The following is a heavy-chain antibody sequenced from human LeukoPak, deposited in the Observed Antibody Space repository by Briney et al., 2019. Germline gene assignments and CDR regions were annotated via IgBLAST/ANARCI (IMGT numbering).Heavy chain of an antibody. J-gene: IGHJ4*02. Sequence: GGSLRLSCAAPGFMFHDYAIHWVRQAPGKGLEWVSLISGDGGSTFYADSVKGRFTISRDNSKNSLYLQMNSLRSDDTALYYCARESESSGWYDYWGQAAIATASS. CDR1: GFMFHDYA. CDR2: ISGDGGST. CDR3: ARESESSGWYDY. D-gene: IGHD6-19*01. V-gene: IGHV3-43*02.